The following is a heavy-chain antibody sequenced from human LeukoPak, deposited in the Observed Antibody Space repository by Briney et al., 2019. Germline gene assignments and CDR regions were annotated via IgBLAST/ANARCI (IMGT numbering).Heavy chain of an antibody. D-gene: IGHD6-13*01. J-gene: IGHJ4*02. Sequence: SETLSLTCTVSGGSISSGGYYWSWIRQPPGKGLEWIGYIYHSGSTYYNPSLKSRVTISVDRSKNQFSLKLSSVTAADTAVYYCAVIIAAAGTEVTDYWGQGTLVTVSS. CDR2: IYHSGST. V-gene: IGHV4-30-2*01. CDR3: AVIIAAAGTEVTDY. CDR1: GGSISSGGYY.